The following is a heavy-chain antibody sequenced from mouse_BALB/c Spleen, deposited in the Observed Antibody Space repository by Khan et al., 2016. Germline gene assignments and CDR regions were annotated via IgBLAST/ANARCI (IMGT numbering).Heavy chain of an antibody. D-gene: IGHD2-4*01. CDR1: GYTFTSYW. Sequence: QVQLKQSGAELVRPGASVKLSCKASGYTFTSYWIHWMKQRPGQGLEWIGNIFPSDSYTNYNQKFKDKATSTVDKSSSTAYMQLSSPTSEDSAIYYCTRGESTMIRGFAYWGQGTLVTVAA. CDR2: IFPSDSYT. V-gene: IGHV1-69*02. CDR3: TRGESTMIRGFAY. J-gene: IGHJ3*01.